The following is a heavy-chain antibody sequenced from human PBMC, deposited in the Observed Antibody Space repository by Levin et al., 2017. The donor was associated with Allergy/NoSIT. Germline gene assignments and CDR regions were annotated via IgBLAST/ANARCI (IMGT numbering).Heavy chain of an antibody. CDR3: ARDWPGWYYFDY. V-gene: IGHV3-21*01. CDR1: GFTFSSYS. Sequence: GESLKISCAASGFTFSSYSMNWVRQAPGKGLEWVSSISSSSSYIYYADSVKGRFTISRDNAKNSLYLQMNSLRAEDTAVYYCARDWPGWYYFDYWGQGTLVTVSS. CDR2: ISSSSSYI. J-gene: IGHJ4*02.